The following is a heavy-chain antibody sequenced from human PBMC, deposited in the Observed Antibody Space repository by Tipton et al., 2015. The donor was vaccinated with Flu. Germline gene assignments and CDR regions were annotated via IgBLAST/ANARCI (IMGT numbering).Heavy chain of an antibody. Sequence: LRLSCTFSGDSISSYYWSWIRQPPGKGLEWIGYIYNSGTSNYSPSLKSRLTISVDSSKNQLSLKLTSVSAADTAVYYCARARAPYYYYAMDVWGQGTTVTVS. D-gene: IGHD3-16*01. J-gene: IGHJ6*02. CDR1: GDSISSYY. CDR2: IYNSGTS. CDR3: ARARAPYYYYAMDV. V-gene: IGHV4-59*01.